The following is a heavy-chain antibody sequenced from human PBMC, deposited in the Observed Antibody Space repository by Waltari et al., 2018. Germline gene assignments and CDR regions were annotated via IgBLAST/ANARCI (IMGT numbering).Heavy chain of an antibody. CDR2: IYHSGST. D-gene: IGHD3-22*01. Sequence: QVQLQESGPGLVKPSGTLSLTCAVSGGSISSSSWWSWVRQPPGKGLEWIGEIYHSGSTNYNPSLKSRVTISVDKSKNQFSLKLSSVTAADTAVYYCARGFEDYYDSSGTYFDYWGQGTLVTVSS. CDR3: ARGFEDYYDSSGTYFDY. V-gene: IGHV4-4*02. J-gene: IGHJ4*02. CDR1: GGSISSSSW.